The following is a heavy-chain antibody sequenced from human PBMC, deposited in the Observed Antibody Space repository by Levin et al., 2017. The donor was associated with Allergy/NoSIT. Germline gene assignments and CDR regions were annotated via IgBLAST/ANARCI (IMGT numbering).Heavy chain of an antibody. CDR1: GFTFSSYA. V-gene: IGHV3-23*01. J-gene: IGHJ3*02. CDR3: AKRDHARAFDI. Sequence: GESLKISCAASGFTFSSYAMSWVRQAPGKGLEWVSAISGSGGSTYYADSVKGRFTISRDNSKNTLYLQMNSLRAEDTAVYYCAKRDHARAFDIWGQGTMVTVSS. CDR2: ISGSGGST.